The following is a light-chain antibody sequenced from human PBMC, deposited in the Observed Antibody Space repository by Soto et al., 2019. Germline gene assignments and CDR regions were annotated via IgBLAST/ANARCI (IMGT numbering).Light chain of an antibody. CDR1: QSVSSSY. CDR2: GAS. V-gene: IGKV3-20*01. Sequence: EIVLTQYPGTVSLSPGERATLSCRASQSVSSSYLAWYQQKPGQAPRLLIYGASSRATGIPDRFSGSGSGTDFTLTISRLEPEDFAVYYCQQYPGYTFGQGTKLEIK. CDR3: QQYPGYT. J-gene: IGKJ2*01.